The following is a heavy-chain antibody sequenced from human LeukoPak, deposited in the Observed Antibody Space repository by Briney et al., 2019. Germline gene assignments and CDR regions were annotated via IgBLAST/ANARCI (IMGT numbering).Heavy chain of an antibody. V-gene: IGHV1-8*03. Sequence: ASVKVSCKASGYSFADYYMHWVRQAPGQGLEWMGWMNPNSGNTGYAQKFQGRVTITRNTSISTAYMELSSLRSEDAAVYYCARGAGSNWNLFDYWGQGTLVTVSS. CDR2: MNPNSGNT. D-gene: IGHD1-20*01. CDR3: ARGAGSNWNLFDY. J-gene: IGHJ4*02. CDR1: GYSFADYY.